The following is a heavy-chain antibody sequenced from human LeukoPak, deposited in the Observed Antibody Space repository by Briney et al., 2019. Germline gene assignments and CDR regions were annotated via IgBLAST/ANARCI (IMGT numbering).Heavy chain of an antibody. CDR1: GGSIISNY. CDR3: ARLKFYDSTGYSPGYYMDV. D-gene: IGHD3-22*01. CDR2: IYGSGIT. Sequence: SETLSLTCTVSGGSIISNYWSWIRQSAGTGLEWIGRIYGSGITDYNPSLKSRVTMSLDTSKKQFSLRLTSVTAADTAVYCCARLKFYDSTGYSPGYYMDVWGQGTTVSVFS. V-gene: IGHV4-4*07. J-gene: IGHJ6*03.